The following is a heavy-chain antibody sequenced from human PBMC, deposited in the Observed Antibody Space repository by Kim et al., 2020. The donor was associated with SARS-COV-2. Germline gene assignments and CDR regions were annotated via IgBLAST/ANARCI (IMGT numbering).Heavy chain of an antibody. CDR1: GYTFTSYD. CDR2: MNPNSGNT. J-gene: IGHJ6*02. Sequence: ASVKVSCKASGYTFTSYDINWVRQATGQGLEWMGWMNPNSGNTGYAQKFQGRVTMTRNTSISTAYMELSSLRSEDTAVYYCARGWVAAAGMGGYGMDVWGQGTTVTVSS. V-gene: IGHV1-8*01. D-gene: IGHD6-13*01. CDR3: ARGWVAAAGMGGYGMDV.